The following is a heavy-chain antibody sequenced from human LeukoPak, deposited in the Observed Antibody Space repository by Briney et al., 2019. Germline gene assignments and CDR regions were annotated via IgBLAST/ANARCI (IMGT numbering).Heavy chain of an antibody. Sequence: NIYYSGSTYYNPSLKSRVTMSVDTSKNQFFLKLNSVTAADTAVYYCARGRPYSGGYHLDYWGQGTLVTVSA. J-gene: IGHJ4*02. V-gene: IGHV4-39*02. CDR2: IYYSGST. CDR3: ARGRPYSGGYHLDY. D-gene: IGHD1-26*01.